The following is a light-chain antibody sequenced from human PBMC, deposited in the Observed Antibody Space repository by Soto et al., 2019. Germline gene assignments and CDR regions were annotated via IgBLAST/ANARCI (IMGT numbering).Light chain of an antibody. CDR3: QQYHSYWT. CDR1: QNIRSR. V-gene: IGKV1-5*01. CDR2: DAS. Sequence: FQMTQAPSTLSASLLDRVTITCRASQNIRSRLSWFQQKPGKAPKLLIYDASSLESGVPQRFSGSGSGTEFTLTISSLQTDDFSTYYCQQYHSYWTFGQGTKVDIK. J-gene: IGKJ1*01.